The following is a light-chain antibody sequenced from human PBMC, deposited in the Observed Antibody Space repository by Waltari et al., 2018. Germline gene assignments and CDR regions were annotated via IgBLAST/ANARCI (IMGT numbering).Light chain of an antibody. V-gene: IGKV3-20*01. J-gene: IGKJ4*01. CDR2: DAS. CDR3: RQYYSKPLT. CDR1: QTVSKNY. Sequence: EIVLTQSPGTLSLSPGERATLSCRASQTVSKNYLAWYQQKPGQAPRLLIDDASNRDTGIPDRCSGSGSGTDFTLTISRLEPEDFAVYYCRQYYSKPLTFGGGTKVEIK.